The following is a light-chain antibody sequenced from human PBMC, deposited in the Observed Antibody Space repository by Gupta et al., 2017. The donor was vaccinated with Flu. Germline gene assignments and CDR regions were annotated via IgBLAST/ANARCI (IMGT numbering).Light chain of an antibody. V-gene: IGKV1-5*03. CDR1: QSISNW. J-gene: IGKJ2*01. CDR2: KAS. Sequence: DIQMTQSPSTLSSSVGDRVTITCRASQSISNWLAWYQQKPGKAPKLLIYKASTLESGVPSRFSGSGSGTEFTLTISSLQPDDFASYYCQDDSNYLLTFGQGTTMEIK. CDR3: QDDSNYLLT.